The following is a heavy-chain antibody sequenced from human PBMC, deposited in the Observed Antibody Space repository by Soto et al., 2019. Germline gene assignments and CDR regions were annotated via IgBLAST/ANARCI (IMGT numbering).Heavy chain of an antibody. D-gene: IGHD2-2*01. CDR3: ARTTRGDYYYYMDV. Sequence: QVQLQESGPGLVKPSETLSLTCTVSGGSISSYYWSWIRQPPGKGLEWSGYIYYSGSTNYNPSLKSRVTISVDTSKNQFSLKLSSVTAADTAVYYCARTTRGDYYYYMDVWGKGTTVTVSS. CDR1: GGSISSYY. J-gene: IGHJ6*03. CDR2: IYYSGST. V-gene: IGHV4-59*08.